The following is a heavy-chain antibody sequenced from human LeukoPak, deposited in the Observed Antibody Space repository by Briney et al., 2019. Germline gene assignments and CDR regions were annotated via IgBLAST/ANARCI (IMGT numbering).Heavy chain of an antibody. CDR2: ISGSGGST. CDR3: AKLGGGVAAAASAFDY. J-gene: IGHJ4*02. CDR1: GFTFSSYA. D-gene: IGHD2-2*01. Sequence: GGSLRLSCAASGFTFSSYAMSWVRQAPGKGLEWVSAISGSGGSTYYADSVKGRFTISRDNSKNTLYLQMNSLRAEDTAVYYCAKLGGGVAAAASAFDYWGQGTLVTVSP. V-gene: IGHV3-23*01.